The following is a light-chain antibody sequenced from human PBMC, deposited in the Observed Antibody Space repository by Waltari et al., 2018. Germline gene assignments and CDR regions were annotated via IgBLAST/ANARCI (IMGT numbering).Light chain of an antibody. J-gene: IGLJ1*01. CDR1: SSNTGAGYA. V-gene: IGLV1-40*01. Sequence: QSVLPQPPSVSGAPGQTVTISCTGSSSNTGAGYAVHWYQQLPGTAPKLLIYTNENRPSGVPDRFSGSKFGTSASLTITGLQAEDEAEYYCQTSDSSLSLFVFGTGTMVTVL. CDR3: QTSDSSLSLFV. CDR2: TNE.